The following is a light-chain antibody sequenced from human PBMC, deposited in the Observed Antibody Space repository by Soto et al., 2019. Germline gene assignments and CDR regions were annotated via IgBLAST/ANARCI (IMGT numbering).Light chain of an antibody. Sequence: DIQMTQSPSSLSASVGDRVTITCRASQSISSYLNWYQQNPGTAPKLLIYAASSLQSGVPSRFSGSGSGTDFTLPISSLQPEDFATYYCQQSYSTPMYTFGQGTKLEIK. CDR3: QQSYSTPMYT. V-gene: IGKV1-39*01. J-gene: IGKJ2*01. CDR1: QSISSY. CDR2: AAS.